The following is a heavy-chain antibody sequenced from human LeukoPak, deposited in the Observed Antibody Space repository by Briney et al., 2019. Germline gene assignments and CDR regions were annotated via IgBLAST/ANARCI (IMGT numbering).Heavy chain of an antibody. CDR3: ARVEVGAQKFDY. D-gene: IGHD1-26*01. Sequence: PGGSLRLSCEGFGLTFSRDWMSWVRQAPGKGLEWVANIKQDGGETYYGDSVKGRFTISRDNSKNTLYLQMNSLRAEDTAVYYCARVEVGAQKFDYWGQGTLVTVSS. CDR2: IKQDGGET. V-gene: IGHV3-7*03. J-gene: IGHJ4*02. CDR1: GLTFSRDW.